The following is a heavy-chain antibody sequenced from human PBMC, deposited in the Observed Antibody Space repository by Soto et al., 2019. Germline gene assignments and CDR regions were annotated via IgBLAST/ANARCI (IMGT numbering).Heavy chain of an antibody. J-gene: IGHJ4*02. D-gene: IGHD1-26*01. CDR3: ARDLRPFGSYRVPFDY. CDR1: GFTFSSYS. V-gene: IGHV3-48*02. Sequence: GGSLRLSCAASGFTFSSYSMNWVRQAPGKGLEWVSYISSSSSTIYYADSVKGRFTISRDNAKNSLYLQMNSLRDEDTAVYYCARDLRPFGSYRVPFDYWGQGTLVTVSS. CDR2: ISSSSSTI.